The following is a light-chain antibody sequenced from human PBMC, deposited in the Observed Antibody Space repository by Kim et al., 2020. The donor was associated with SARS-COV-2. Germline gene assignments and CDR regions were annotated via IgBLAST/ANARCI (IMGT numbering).Light chain of an antibody. CDR2: GAS. Sequence: EIVLTQSPGTLSLSPGERATLSCRASQSVSSSYLAWYQQKPGQAPRLLIYGASSRATGIPDRFSGSGSGTDFTLTISRLEPEDFAVYYCQQYGISPGTFGQRTKVEIK. CDR1: QSVSSSY. J-gene: IGKJ1*01. CDR3: QQYGISPGT. V-gene: IGKV3-20*01.